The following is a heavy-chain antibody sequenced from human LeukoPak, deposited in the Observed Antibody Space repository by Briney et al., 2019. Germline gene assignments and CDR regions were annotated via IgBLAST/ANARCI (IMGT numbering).Heavy chain of an antibody. CDR1: GGSFSGYY. CDR2: INHSGST. Sequence: SETLSLTCAVYGGSFSGYYWSWIRQPPGKGLKWIGEINHSGSTNYNPSLKSRVTISVDTSKNQFSLKLSSVTAADTAVYYRARDLRYCSGGSCFPPYYYYYYMDVWGKGTTVTISS. D-gene: IGHD2-15*01. J-gene: IGHJ6*03. V-gene: IGHV4-34*01. CDR3: ARDLRYCSGGSCFPPYYYYYYMDV.